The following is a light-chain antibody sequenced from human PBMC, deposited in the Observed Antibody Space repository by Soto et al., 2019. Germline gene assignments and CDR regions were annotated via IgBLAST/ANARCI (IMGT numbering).Light chain of an antibody. J-gene: IGKJ5*01. CDR2: DAS. CDR3: QQRSNWPPST. V-gene: IGKV3-11*01. Sequence: YRRARKSGCSYFAWCQQQPGKAPRLLIYDASNRATGIPARFSGSASGTDFTLTISSLEPEDWAVYYCQQRSNWPPSTVGQRARLEI. CDR1: KSGCSY.